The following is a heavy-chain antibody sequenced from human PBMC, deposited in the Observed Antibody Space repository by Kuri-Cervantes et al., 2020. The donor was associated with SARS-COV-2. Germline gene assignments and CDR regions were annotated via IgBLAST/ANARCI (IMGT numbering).Heavy chain of an antibody. D-gene: IGHD4-23*01. CDR2: INTANGNT. V-gene: IGHV1-3*04. Sequence: ASVKVSCKASGYTFTDYGLHWVRQTPGQGLEWMGWINTANGNTKYSQELQGRLTMTRATSASTGYMELSSLRPEDTAVYYCASGIMTTVAPWYVGDGMDDWGQGTKVTVYS. CDR3: ASGIMTTVAPWYVGDGMDD. J-gene: IGHJ6*02. CDR1: GYTFTDYG.